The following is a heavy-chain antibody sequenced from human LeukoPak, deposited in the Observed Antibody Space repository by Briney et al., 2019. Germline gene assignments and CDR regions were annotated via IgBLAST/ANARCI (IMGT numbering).Heavy chain of an antibody. J-gene: IGHJ4*02. V-gene: IGHV3-23*01. CDR2: ISGSGGST. CDR1: GFTFSSYG. CDR3: ARDRWLGNDY. D-gene: IGHD3-22*01. Sequence: GGSLRLSCAASGFTFSSYGMSWVRQAPGKGLEWVSAISGSGGSTYYADSVKGRFTISRDNAKNSLYLQMNSLRAEDTAVYYCARDRWLGNDYWGQGTLVTVSS.